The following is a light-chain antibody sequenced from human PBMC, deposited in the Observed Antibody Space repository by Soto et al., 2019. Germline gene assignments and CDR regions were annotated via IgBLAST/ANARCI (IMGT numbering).Light chain of an antibody. J-gene: IGKJ1*01. V-gene: IGKV3-15*01. CDR2: DAS. Sequence: EIVMTQSPATLSVSPGEGATLSCRASQSVRTNLAWYQKKPGQAPRLLIYDASSRATGIPARFSGSGSGTEFTLTISSLQSEDFAVYYCQQYNSYPWTFGQGTKVEIK. CDR1: QSVRTN. CDR3: QQYNSYPWT.